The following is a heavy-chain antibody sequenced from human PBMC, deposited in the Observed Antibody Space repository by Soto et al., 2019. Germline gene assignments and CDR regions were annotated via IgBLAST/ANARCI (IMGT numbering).Heavy chain of an antibody. Sequence: EVQLLESGGGLVQPGGSLRLSCAASGFTFSSYAMSWVRQAPGQGLEWVSAISGSGGSTYYADSVKGRFTISRDNSKNTLYLQMNSLRAEDTAVYYCAKDRELLWFGEGNNWFYPWGEGTLVAVSS. CDR2: ISGSGGST. V-gene: IGHV3-23*01. CDR1: GFTFSSYA. J-gene: IGHJ5*02. D-gene: IGHD3-10*01. CDR3: AKDRELLWFGEGNNWFYP.